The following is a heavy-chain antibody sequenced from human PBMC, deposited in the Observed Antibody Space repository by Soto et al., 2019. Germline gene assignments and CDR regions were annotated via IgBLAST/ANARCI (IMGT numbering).Heavy chain of an antibody. D-gene: IGHD3-3*01. J-gene: IGHJ6*02. CDR3: TRDQNRFYGMDV. CDR2: LFPYYANT. Sequence: QVQLVQSGAEVKKAGASLKVSCKASGYSFTSYGISWVRQAPGQGLEWVGWLFPYYANTNYAKKFQDRVTVTTDTSKNTAYMELRSLRSDDTAVYYCTRDQNRFYGMDVWGQGTTVTVSS. CDR1: GYSFTSYG. V-gene: IGHV1-18*01.